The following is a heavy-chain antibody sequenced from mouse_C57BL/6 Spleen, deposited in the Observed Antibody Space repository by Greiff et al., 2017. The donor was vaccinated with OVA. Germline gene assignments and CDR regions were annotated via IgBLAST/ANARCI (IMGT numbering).Heavy chain of an antibody. J-gene: IGHJ4*01. CDR1: GYTFTDYN. Sequence: VQLQQSGPELVKPGASVKIPCKASGYTFTDYNMDWVKQSHGKSLEWIGDINPNNGGTIYNQKFKGKATLTVDKSSSTAYMELRSLTSEDTAVYYCARTGQLRLHYAMDYWGQGTSVTVAS. V-gene: IGHV1-18*01. D-gene: IGHD3-2*02. CDR3: ARTGQLRLHYAMDY. CDR2: INPNNGGT.